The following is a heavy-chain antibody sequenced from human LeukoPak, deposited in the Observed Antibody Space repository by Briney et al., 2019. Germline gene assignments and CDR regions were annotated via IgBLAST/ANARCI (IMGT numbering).Heavy chain of an antibody. D-gene: IGHD3-9*01. CDR3: ARDKKDYDILTGYYMAWFDP. V-gene: IGHV3-48*01. Sequence: GGSLRLSCAASGFTFSSYSMNWVRQAPGKGLEWASYISSSSSTIYYADSVKGRFTISRDNAKNSLYLQMNSLRAEDTAVYYCARDKKDYDILTGYYMAWFDPWGQGTLVTVSS. CDR2: ISSSSSTI. CDR1: GFTFSSYS. J-gene: IGHJ5*02.